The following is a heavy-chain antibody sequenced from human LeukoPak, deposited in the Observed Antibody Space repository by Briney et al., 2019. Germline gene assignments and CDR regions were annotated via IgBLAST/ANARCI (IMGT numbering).Heavy chain of an antibody. Sequence: SVTVSCKASGYTFTGYYTHWVRQAPGQGREWMGWINPNSGGTNYAQTFQGRVTMTRDTSISTAYMELSRLRSDDTAVYYCARTAQWMAPASFDIWGQGTMVTVSS. D-gene: IGHD6-19*01. V-gene: IGHV1-2*02. J-gene: IGHJ3*02. CDR1: GYTFTGYY. CDR3: ARTAQWMAPASFDI. CDR2: INPNSGGT.